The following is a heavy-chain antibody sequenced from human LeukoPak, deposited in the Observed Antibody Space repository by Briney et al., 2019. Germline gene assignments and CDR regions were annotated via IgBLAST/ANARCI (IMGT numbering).Heavy chain of an antibody. V-gene: IGHV4-39*01. CDR1: GGSISSSSYY. CDR3: ARGYCSSTSCYDAFDI. J-gene: IGHJ3*02. Sequence: SETLSLTCTVSGGSISSSSYYWGWIRQPPGKGLEWIGSIYYSGSTYYNPSLKSRVTISVDTSKNQFSLKLSSVTAADTAVYYCARGYCSSTSCYDAFDIWGQGTMVTVSS. CDR2: IYYSGST. D-gene: IGHD2-2*01.